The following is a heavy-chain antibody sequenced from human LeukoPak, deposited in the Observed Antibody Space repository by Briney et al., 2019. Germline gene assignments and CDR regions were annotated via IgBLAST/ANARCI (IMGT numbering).Heavy chain of an antibody. CDR3: ARGPLNYYDSSGYSSYWYFDL. D-gene: IGHD3-22*01. J-gene: IGHJ2*01. CDR2: ISAYNGNT. CDR1: GYTFTSYG. Sequence: GASVKVSCKASGYTFTSYGISWVRQAPGQGLEWMGWISAYNGNTNYAQKLQGRVTMTTDTSTSTAYMELRILRSDDTAVYYCARGPLNYYDSSGYSSYWYFDLWGRGTLVTVSS. V-gene: IGHV1-18*01.